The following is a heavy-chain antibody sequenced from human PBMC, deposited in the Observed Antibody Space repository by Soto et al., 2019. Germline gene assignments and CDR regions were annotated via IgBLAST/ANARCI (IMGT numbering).Heavy chain of an antibody. D-gene: IGHD3-22*01. CDR1: GGSISSGGYY. J-gene: IGHJ6*02. CDR2: IYYSGST. V-gene: IGHV4-31*03. Sequence: ASETLSLTCTVSGGSISSGGYYWSWIRQHPGKGLEWIGYIYYSGSTYYNPSLKSRVTISVDTSKNQFSLKLSSVTAADTAVNYCARDDSLIKVVFTKPAGLEYYYYYGMDVWGQGTTVTVSS. CDR3: ARDDSLIKVVFTKPAGLEYYYYYGMDV.